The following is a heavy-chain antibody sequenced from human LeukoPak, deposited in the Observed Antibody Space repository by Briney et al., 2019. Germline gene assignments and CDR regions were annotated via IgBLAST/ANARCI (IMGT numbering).Heavy chain of an antibody. CDR3: ARARTHIAPAGD. J-gene: IGHJ4*02. CDR2: ISSSSSYI. D-gene: IGHD6-13*01. V-gene: IGHV3-21*01. CDR1: GFTFNSYN. Sequence: GGSLRLSCAASGFTFNSYNMNWVRQAPGKGLEWVSSISSSSSYIYYADSVKGRFTISRDNAKNSLYLQMNSLRAEDTAVYYCARARTHIAPAGDWGQGTLVTVSS.